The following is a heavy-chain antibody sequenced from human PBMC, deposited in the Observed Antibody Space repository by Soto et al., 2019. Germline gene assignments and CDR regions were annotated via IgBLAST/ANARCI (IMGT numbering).Heavy chain of an antibody. J-gene: IGHJ4*02. Sequence: GGSLRLSCAASGFTFSNAWMSWVRQAPGKGLEWVGRIKSKTDGGTTDYAAPVKGRFTISRDDSKNTLYLQMNSLKTEDTAVYYCTTDSYGSGSFDYWGQGTLVTVSS. CDR1: GFTFSNAW. V-gene: IGHV3-15*01. CDR3: TTDSYGSGSFDY. CDR2: IKSKTDGGTT. D-gene: IGHD3-10*01.